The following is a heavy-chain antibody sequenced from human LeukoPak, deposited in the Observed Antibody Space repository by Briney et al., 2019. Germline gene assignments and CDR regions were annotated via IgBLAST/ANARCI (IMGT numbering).Heavy chain of an antibody. J-gene: IGHJ6*02. Sequence: PSQTLSLTCTVSGGSISSGGYYWSWIRQHPGKGLEWIGYIYYSGSTYYNPSLKSRVTISVDTSKNQFSLKLSSVTAADTAVYYCARHRGGYCSSTSCYTLSWRSGDYGMDVWGQGTTVTVSS. CDR2: IYYSGST. D-gene: IGHD2-2*02. V-gene: IGHV4-31*03. CDR3: ARHRGGYCSSTSCYTLSWRSGDYGMDV. CDR1: GGSISSGGYY.